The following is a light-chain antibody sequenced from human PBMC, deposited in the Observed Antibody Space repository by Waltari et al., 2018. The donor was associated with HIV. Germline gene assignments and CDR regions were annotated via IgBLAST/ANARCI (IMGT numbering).Light chain of an antibody. J-gene: IGLJ2*01. CDR3: QVWDDSSDHVV. Sequence: TCEGKNIGSKSVHWYQQKPGQAPVLVVYDDSDRPSGIPERFSGSNSGTTATLTISRVEAGDEADYYCQVWDDSSDHVVFGGGTKLTVL. CDR1: NIGSKS. CDR2: DDS. V-gene: IGLV3-21*02.